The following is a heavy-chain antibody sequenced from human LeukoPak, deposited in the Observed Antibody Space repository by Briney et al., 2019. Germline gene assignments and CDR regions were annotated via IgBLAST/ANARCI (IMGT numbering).Heavy chain of an antibody. CDR2: ISYDGGKK. V-gene: IGHV3-30*18. CDR1: GFTFSSHD. D-gene: IGHD3-10*01. J-gene: IGHJ4*02. CDR3: VKVAKYYYGSETYYFFEH. Sequence: GGSLRLSCAASGFTFSSHDMHWVRQAPGKGLEWAAIISYDGGKKDYADSVKGRFTISRDNAKNSLDLQMNSLRVEDTGIYYCVKVAKYYYGSETYYFFEHWGQGTPVTASS.